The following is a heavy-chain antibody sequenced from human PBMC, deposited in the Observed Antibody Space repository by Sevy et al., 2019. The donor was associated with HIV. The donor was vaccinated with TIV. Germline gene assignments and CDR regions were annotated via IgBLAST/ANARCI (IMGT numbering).Heavy chain of an antibody. D-gene: IGHD1-26*01. Sequence: GGSLRLSCVASGFTFSNAWMSWVRQAPGKGLEWLGRIKSKTDGGTRDFAAPVKGRFAIARDDSKNTLSLQMDSLKTEDIALYYCTAGVGTSDFDYWGQGILVTVSS. CDR1: GFTFSNAW. CDR3: TAGVGTSDFDY. J-gene: IGHJ4*02. CDR2: IKSKTDGGTR. V-gene: IGHV3-15*01.